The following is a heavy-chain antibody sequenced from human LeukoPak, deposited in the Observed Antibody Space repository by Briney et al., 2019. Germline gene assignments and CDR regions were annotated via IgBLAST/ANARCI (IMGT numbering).Heavy chain of an antibody. V-gene: IGHV3-21*01. Sequence: GGSLRLSCAASGFTFNSYNMNWVRQAPGKGLEWVSSISTRSTYIYYADSVKGRFTISRDNANNSLYLQMNSLSAEDTAVYYCARDWNWFDPWGQGTLVTVST. CDR2: ISTRSTYI. CDR3: ARDWNWFDP. J-gene: IGHJ5*02. CDR1: GFTFNSYN.